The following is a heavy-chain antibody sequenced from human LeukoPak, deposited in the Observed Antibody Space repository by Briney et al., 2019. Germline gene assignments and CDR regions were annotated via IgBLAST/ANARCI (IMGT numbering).Heavy chain of an antibody. CDR3: TRSVMDIVATTFDY. CDR1: GFTFSGAA. D-gene: IGHD5-12*01. CDR2: IRSKANSYAT. Sequence: PGGSLRLSCAASGFTFSGAAMHWVRQASGEGLEWVGRIRSKANSYATAYAASVKGRFTISRDDSKNTAYLQMNSLKTEDTAVYYCTRSVMDIVATTFDYWGQGTLVTVSS. V-gene: IGHV3-73*01. J-gene: IGHJ4*02.